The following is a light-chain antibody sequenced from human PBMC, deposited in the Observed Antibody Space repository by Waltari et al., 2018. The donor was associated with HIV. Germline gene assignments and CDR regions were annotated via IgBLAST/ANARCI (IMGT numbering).Light chain of an antibody. Sequence: QTVVTQEPSFSVSPGGTITLTCGLSSGSVSSAYYPSWYQQTTGQPPRTLICNTDTRSSGVPDRFAGSIVENKAALTITGAQSEEESDYYCLLYMASGRVFGGGTRLTVL. V-gene: IGLV8-61*01. J-gene: IGLJ3*02. CDR3: LLYMASGRV. CDR1: SGSVSSAYY. CDR2: NTD.